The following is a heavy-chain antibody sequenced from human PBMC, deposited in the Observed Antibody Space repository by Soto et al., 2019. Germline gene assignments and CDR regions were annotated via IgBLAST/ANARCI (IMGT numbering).Heavy chain of an antibody. V-gene: IGHV3-33*01. CDR3: ASNNYDILTGYPHYYGMDV. J-gene: IGHJ6*02. Sequence: QVQLVESGGGVVQPGRSLRLSCAASGFTFSSYGMHWVRQAPGKGLEWVAVIWYDGSNKYYADSVKGRFTISRDNSKNTLYLQMNSLRAEDTAVYYCASNNYDILTGYPHYYGMDVWGQGTTVTVSS. CDR2: IWYDGSNK. CDR1: GFTFSSYG. D-gene: IGHD3-9*01.